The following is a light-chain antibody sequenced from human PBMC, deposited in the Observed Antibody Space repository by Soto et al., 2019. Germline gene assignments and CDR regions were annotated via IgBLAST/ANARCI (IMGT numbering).Light chain of an antibody. Sequence: EIVLTQSPGTLSLSPGERATLSCRASQSVRSNYLAWYQQKPGQAPRLLIYGASSRATGIPDRFSGSGYGTDFTLTISRLETEDFAGYYCQQLGTFGQGTKVAIK. CDR3: QQLGT. CDR2: GAS. CDR1: QSVRSNY. V-gene: IGKV3-20*01. J-gene: IGKJ1*01.